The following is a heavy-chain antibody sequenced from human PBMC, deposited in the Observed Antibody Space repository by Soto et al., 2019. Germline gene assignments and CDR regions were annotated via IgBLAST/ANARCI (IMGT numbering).Heavy chain of an antibody. J-gene: IGHJ6*02. Sequence: GGSLRLSCAASGFTFSSYWMSWVRQAPGKGLGWVANIKQDGSEKYYVDSVKGRFTISRDNAKNSLYLQMNSLRAEDTAVYYCARGTYYDFWSGYLVYYYYGMDVWGQGTTVTVSS. CDR1: GFTFSSYW. D-gene: IGHD3-3*01. CDR3: ARGTYYDFWSGYLVYYYYGMDV. CDR2: IKQDGSEK. V-gene: IGHV3-7*01.